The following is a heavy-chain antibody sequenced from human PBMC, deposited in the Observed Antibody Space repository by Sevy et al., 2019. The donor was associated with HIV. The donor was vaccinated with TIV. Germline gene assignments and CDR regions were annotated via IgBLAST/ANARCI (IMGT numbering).Heavy chain of an antibody. J-gene: IGHJ4*02. V-gene: IGHV1-18*01. CDR3: ARDSDGSGHYHLDYFDS. Sequence: ASVKVSCKTSGYTFINYPLSWVRQAPGQGLEWMGCIRTYNGETKYVQKFQGRATMTTDTSTSTAYMELRSLRSDDTAVYYCARDSDGSGHYHLDYFDSRGQGTLVTVSS. CDR1: GYTFINYP. D-gene: IGHD3-22*01. CDR2: IRTYNGET.